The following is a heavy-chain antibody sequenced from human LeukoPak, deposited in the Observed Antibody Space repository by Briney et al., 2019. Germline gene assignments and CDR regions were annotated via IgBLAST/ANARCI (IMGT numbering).Heavy chain of an antibody. CDR3: AELGITMIGGV. D-gene: IGHD3-10*02. CDR1: GFTFSNYG. V-gene: IGHV3-23*01. CDR2: ITGSGGST. Sequence: GGSPRLSCAASGFTFSNYGLSWVRQAPGKGLEWVSGITGSGGSTYYADSVKGRFTISRDNAKNSLCLQMNSLRAEDTAVYYCAELGITMIGGVWGKGTTVTISS. J-gene: IGHJ6*04.